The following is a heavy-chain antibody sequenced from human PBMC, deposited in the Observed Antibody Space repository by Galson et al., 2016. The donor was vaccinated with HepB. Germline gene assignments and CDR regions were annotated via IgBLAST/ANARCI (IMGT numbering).Heavy chain of an antibody. CDR3: ARSIWGPDQFAY. CDR2: IYPGDSNT. V-gene: IGHV5-51*01. Sequence: QSGAEVKKPGESLKISCEGSGYKFTNYWIAWVRQMHEKGLEWKGIIYPGDSNTTYNPSFQGQVTISADKSTNTAYLQWNSLTAADTAMYYCARSIWGPDQFAYWGHGTQVAVSS. J-gene: IGHJ5*01. CDR1: GYKFTNYW. D-gene: IGHD3-16*01.